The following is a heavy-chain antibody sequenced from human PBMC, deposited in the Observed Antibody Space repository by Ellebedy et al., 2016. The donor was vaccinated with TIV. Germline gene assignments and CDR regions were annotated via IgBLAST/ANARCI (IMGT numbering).Heavy chain of an antibody. CDR1: GYSFTSYW. D-gene: IGHD5-12*01. V-gene: IGHV5-51*01. CDR3: ARAWLPRINWFDP. J-gene: IGHJ5*02. Sequence: ASVKVSCKGSGYSFTSYWIGWVRQMPGKGLEWMGIIYPGDSDTRYSPSFQGQVTISADKSISTAYLQWSSLKASDTAMYYCARAWLPRINWFDPWGQGTLVTVSS. CDR2: IYPGDSDT.